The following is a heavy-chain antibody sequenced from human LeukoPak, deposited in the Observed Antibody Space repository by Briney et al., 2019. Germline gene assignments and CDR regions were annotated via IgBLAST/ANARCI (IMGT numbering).Heavy chain of an antibody. CDR1: GFTFSSYS. CDR2: ISSSSSYI. D-gene: IGHD3-3*01. V-gene: IGHV3-21*01. J-gene: IGHJ4*02. CDR3: ARDIGVRFLEWLPPGY. Sequence: PGGSLRLSCAASGFTFSSYSMNWVRQAPGKGLEWVSSISSSSSYIYYADSVKGRFTISRDNAKNSLYLQMNSLRAEDTAVYYCARDIGVRFLEWLPPGYWGQRTLVTVSS.